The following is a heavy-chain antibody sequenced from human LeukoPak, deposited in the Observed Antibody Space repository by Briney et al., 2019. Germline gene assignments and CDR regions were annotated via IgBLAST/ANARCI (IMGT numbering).Heavy chain of an antibody. J-gene: IGHJ4*02. CDR3: ARETSYYVSGTYSPFDF. V-gene: IGHV4-30-2*01. D-gene: IGHD3-10*01. CDR2: IYHSGST. CDR1: GGSISSGGYY. Sequence: SSETLSLTCTVTGGSISSGGYYWSCIRQPPGKGLEWIGYIYHSGSTYYNPSLKSRVTISVDRSKNQFSLKLSSVTAADTAVYYCARETSYYVSGTYSPFDFWRQGTLVTVSS.